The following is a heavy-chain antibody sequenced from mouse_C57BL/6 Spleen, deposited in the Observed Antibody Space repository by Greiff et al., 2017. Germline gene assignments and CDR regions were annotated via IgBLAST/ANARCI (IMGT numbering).Heavy chain of an antibody. J-gene: IGHJ4*01. Sequence: QVQLQQPGAELVKPGASVKLSCKASGYTFTSYWMQWVKQRPGQGLEWIGEIDPSDSYTNYNQKFKGKATLTVDTSSSTAFMQLSSLTSEDSAVYYCATSPYAMDYWGQGTSVTVSS. CDR3: ATSPYAMDY. V-gene: IGHV1-50*01. CDR2: IDPSDSYT. CDR1: GYTFTSYW.